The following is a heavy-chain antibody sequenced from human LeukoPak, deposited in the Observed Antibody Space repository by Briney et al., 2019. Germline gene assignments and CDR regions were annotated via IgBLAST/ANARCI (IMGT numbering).Heavy chain of an antibody. CDR2: MNPNSGHT. D-gene: IGHD3-22*01. J-gene: IGHJ4*02. CDR1: GYTFTSYD. CDR3: ARGSPTYFYDSSAYYEGH. V-gene: IGHV1-8*01. Sequence: ASVKVSCKASGYTFTSYDTNWVRQATGQGLEWMGWMNPNSGHTVYAQKFQGRVIMTRNTSISTAYMELSSLRSEDTAVYYCARGSPTYFYDSSAYYEGHWGQGTLVTVSS.